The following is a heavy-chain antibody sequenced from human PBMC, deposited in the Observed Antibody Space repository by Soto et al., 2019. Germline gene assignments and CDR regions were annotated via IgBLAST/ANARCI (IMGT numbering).Heavy chain of an antibody. Sequence: PGGSLRLSCAASGFTFSSYAMSWVRQAPGKGLEWVSAISGSGGSTYYADSVKGRFTISRDNSKNTLYLQMNSLRAEDTAVYYCASPTSSSWGTYYYYMDVWGKGTTVTVSS. D-gene: IGHD6-13*01. CDR2: ISGSGGST. V-gene: IGHV3-23*01. CDR1: GFTFSSYA. CDR3: ASPTSSSWGTYYYYMDV. J-gene: IGHJ6*03.